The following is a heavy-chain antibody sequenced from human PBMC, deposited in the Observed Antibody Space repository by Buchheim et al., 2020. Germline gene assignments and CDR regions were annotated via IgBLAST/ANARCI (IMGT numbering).Heavy chain of an antibody. D-gene: IGHD3-10*01. Sequence: QVQLVESGGGVVQPGRSLRLSCAASGFTFSSYGMHWVRQAPGKGLEWVAVISYDGSNKYYADSVKGRFTISRDNSKNTLSLQMNSLRAEDTAVYYCAKGPLWFGELPVEGDYWGQGTL. CDR3: AKGPLWFGELPVEGDY. CDR1: GFTFSSYG. V-gene: IGHV3-30*18. J-gene: IGHJ4*02. CDR2: ISYDGSNK.